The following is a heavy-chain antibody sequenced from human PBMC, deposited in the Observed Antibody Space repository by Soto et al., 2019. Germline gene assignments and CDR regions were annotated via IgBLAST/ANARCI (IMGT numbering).Heavy chain of an antibody. J-gene: IGHJ4*02. CDR3: VKEGSGWSYLDH. Sequence: QVQLQESGPELVKPSGTLSLSYVVSSGSISSTNWWSWVRQPPGRGLEWIGAIYHSGSINYNPSLRSRVTISVDKSKNQFSLNLISVTAADTAVYFCVKEGSGWSYLDHWGQGILVTVSS. CDR1: SGSISSTNW. CDR2: IYHSGSI. D-gene: IGHD6-19*01. V-gene: IGHV4-4*02.